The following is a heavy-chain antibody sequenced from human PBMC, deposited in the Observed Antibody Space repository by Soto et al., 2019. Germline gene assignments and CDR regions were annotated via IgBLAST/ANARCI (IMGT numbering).Heavy chain of an antibody. J-gene: IGHJ4*02. CDR2: ISSSGNTI. Sequence: LSCAASGFTFSAYEMNWVRQAPGKGLEWVSYISSSGNTIYYADSVKGRFTISRDNAKNSLFLQMNSLRVEDTAFYYCARSPFLECNWAQGTLVTVSS. CDR1: GFTFSAYE. V-gene: IGHV3-48*03. D-gene: IGHD3-3*02. CDR3: ARSPFLECN.